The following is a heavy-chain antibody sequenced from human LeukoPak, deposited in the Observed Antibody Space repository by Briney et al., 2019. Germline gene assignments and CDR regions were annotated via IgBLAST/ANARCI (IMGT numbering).Heavy chain of an antibody. CDR2: IYPGDSDT. CDR3: ARVMYGSNIHYVFDF. Sequence: KPGESLKISCKGSGYSFTSYWIGWVRQMPGKGLEWMGIIYPGDSDTRYSPSFQGQVTISADKSINTAYLQWSSLKASDTAMYYCARVMYGSNIHYVFDFWGQGTLVTVSS. CDR1: GYSFTSYW. J-gene: IGHJ4*02. V-gene: IGHV5-51*01. D-gene: IGHD3-10*01.